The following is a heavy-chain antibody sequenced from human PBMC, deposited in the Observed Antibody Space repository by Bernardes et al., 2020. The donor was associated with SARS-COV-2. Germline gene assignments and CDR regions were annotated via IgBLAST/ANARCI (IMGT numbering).Heavy chain of an antibody. CDR1: GSTFGDYA. Sequence: GGSLRLSCTMSGSTFGDYALNWFRQAPGKGLEWVGFIRSNAYGGSREYAASVKGRFTISRDDSRSIAYLQMNSVKTEDTAVYYCARAQCGDYICLRYYFNGMDVWGQGTTVTVSS. V-gene: IGHV3-49*03. CDR3: ARAQCGDYICLRYYFNGMDV. J-gene: IGHJ6*02. CDR2: IRSNAYGGSR. D-gene: IGHD4-17*01.